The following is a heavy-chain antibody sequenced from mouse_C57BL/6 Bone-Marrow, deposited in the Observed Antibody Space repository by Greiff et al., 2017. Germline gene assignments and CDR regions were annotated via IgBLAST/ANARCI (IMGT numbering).Heavy chain of an antibody. J-gene: IGHJ2*01. CDR2: INPNNGGT. V-gene: IGHV1-26*01. Sequence: EVQLQQSGPELVKPGASVKISCKASGYTFTYYYMNWVKQSHGKSLEWIGDINPNNGGTSYNQKFKGKATLTVDKSSSTAYMELRSLTSEDSAVYYCARSGGSSSDYGGQGTTLTVSS. CDR1: GYTFTYYY. CDR3: ARSGGSSSDY. D-gene: IGHD1-1*01.